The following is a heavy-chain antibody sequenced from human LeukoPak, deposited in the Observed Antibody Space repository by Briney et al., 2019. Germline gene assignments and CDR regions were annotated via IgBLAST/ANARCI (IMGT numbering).Heavy chain of an antibody. D-gene: IGHD1-26*01. V-gene: IGHV4-39*07. CDR1: GGSISSSSYY. CDR2: MYYSGSTYSGST. CDR3: ARDRGYSGSYWGFDY. J-gene: IGHJ4*02. Sequence: SETLSLTCTVSGGSISSSSYYWGWIRQPPGKGLEWIGSMYYSGSTYSGSTYYNPSLKSRVTISVDTSKNQFSLKLSSVTAADTAVYYCARDRGYSGSYWGFDYWGQGTLVTVSS.